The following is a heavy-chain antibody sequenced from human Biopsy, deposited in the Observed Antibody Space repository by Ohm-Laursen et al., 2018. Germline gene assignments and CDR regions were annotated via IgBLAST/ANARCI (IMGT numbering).Heavy chain of an antibody. J-gene: IGHJ3*02. Sequence: GTLSLTCTVSGGSISDSTYHWGWIRQSPGKGLEWIGNIYYSGNTDYSPSLKSRVSMSVDTSKNHFSLNLTSVTAADTAVYYCARDEGLLRAFDIWGQGTLGTVSS. D-gene: IGHD1-26*01. CDR2: IYYSGNT. V-gene: IGHV4-39*07. CDR3: ARDEGLLRAFDI. CDR1: GGSISDSTYH.